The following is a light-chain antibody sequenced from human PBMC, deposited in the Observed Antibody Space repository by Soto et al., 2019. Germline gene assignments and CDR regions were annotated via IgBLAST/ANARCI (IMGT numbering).Light chain of an antibody. V-gene: IGKV3-15*01. CDR2: GAT. Sequence: ELVMTQAPATLSVSPGETATLSCRASQTISSNLAWYQQKPGQAPRLLIHGATTRAASVPARFSGSGSGTEFPLTIPSLESEDFAVYYCRQYHNWPPQYTFGQGTQLQIK. CDR1: QTISSN. CDR3: RQYHNWPPQYT. J-gene: IGKJ2*01.